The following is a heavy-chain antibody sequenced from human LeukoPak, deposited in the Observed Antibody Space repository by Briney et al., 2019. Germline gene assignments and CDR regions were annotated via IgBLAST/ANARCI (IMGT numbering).Heavy chain of an antibody. CDR2: IIPILGIA. J-gene: IGHJ4*02. CDR1: GGTFSSYA. D-gene: IGHD5-24*01. CDR3: AIEVEMATITTYYFDY. Sequence: ASVKVSCKASGGTFSSYAISWVRQAPGQGLEWMGRIIPILGIANYAQKFQGRVTITADKSTSTAYMELSSLRSEDTAVYYCAIEVEMATITTYYFDYWGQGTLVTVSS. V-gene: IGHV1-69*04.